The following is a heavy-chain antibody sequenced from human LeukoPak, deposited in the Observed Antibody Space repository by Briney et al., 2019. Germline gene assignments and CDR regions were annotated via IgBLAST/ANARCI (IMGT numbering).Heavy chain of an antibody. CDR1: GFTFSSYW. D-gene: IGHD3-10*01. J-gene: IGHJ4*02. CDR2: IKQDGSEK. Sequence: GGSLRLSCAASGFTFSSYWMSWVRQAPGKGLEWVANIKQDGSEKYYVDSVKGRFTISRDNAKNSLYLQMNSLRAEDTAVYYCARAYYGQMYYFDYWGQGTLVTVSS. V-gene: IGHV3-7*03. CDR3: ARAYYGQMYYFDY.